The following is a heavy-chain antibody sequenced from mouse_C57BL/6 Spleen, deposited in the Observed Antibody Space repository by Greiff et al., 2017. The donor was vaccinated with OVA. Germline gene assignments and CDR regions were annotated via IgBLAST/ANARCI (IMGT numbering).Heavy chain of an antibody. V-gene: IGHV1-82*01. J-gene: IGHJ2*01. CDR3: ARSVDY. CDR2: IYPGDGDT. CDR1: GYAFSSSW. Sequence: VQLQQSGPELVKPGASVKISCKASGYAFSSSWMNWVKQRPGKGLEWIGRIYPGDGDTNYNGKFKGKATLTADKSSSTAYLQLSSLTSEDSAVYFCARSVDYWGQGTTLTVSS.